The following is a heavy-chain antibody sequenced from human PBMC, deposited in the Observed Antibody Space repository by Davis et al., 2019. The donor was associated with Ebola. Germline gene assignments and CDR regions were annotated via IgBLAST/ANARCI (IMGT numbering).Heavy chain of an antibody. J-gene: IGHJ4*02. D-gene: IGHD3-9*01. CDR3: ARVRSNILTGYHY. V-gene: IGHV3-74*01. Sequence: PGGSLRLSCAASGFTFSTFWMHWVRQAPGMGLVWVSRINGDGSTTSYADSVKGRFTISRDNAKNTLYLQMDSLTAEDTAVYYCARVRSNILTGYHYWGQGTVVTVSS. CDR2: INGDGSTT. CDR1: GFTFSTFW.